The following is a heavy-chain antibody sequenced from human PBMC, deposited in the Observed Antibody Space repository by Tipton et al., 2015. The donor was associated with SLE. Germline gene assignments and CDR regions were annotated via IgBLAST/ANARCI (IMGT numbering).Heavy chain of an antibody. CDR3: ARDNGSGDDGFDI. CDR1: GYTFTNYD. V-gene: IGHV1-8*01. Sequence: QSEAEVKKPGASVKVSCKASGYTFTNYDINWVRQATGQGLEWMGWMDPGSDKTAYAQKFQGRVTMTKNTSTSTGYLELSSLRSDDTAVYYCARDNGSGDDGFDIWGQGTMVTVSS. J-gene: IGHJ3*02. D-gene: IGHD2-15*01. CDR2: MDPGSDKT.